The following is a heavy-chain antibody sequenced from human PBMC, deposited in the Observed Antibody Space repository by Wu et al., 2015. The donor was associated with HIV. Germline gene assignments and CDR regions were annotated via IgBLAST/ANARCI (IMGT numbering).Heavy chain of an antibody. CDR3: ARGRYSSNTGFFDF. CDR2: ISDYERNI. J-gene: IGHJ4*02. D-gene: IGHD3-9*01. Sequence: QVQLVQSGIEVKKSGASVKVSCKASGYNFNGFGIIWVRQAPGQGLEWMGWISDYERNIHYGQKFRGRLTLTADTVTSTAFMDLRNLRFDDTAIYFCARGRYSSNTGFFDFWGQGTLVTVSS. V-gene: IGHV1-18*01. CDR1: GYNFNGFG.